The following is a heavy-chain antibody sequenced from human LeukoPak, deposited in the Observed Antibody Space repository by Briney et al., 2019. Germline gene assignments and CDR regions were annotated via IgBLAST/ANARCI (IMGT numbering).Heavy chain of an antibody. CDR3: ARAVTYFYGSVTYDWFDP. V-gene: IGHV3-74*01. J-gene: IGHJ5*02. CDR2: IKSDGST. D-gene: IGHD3-10*01. Sequence: GGSLRLSCAASGFTFSSYWMHWVRQIPGKGLVWVSRIKSDGSTIYADSVKGRFTISRDNAKNTVYLQMNSLGAGDTAIYYCARAVTYFYGSVTYDWFDPWGQGTLVTVSS. CDR1: GFTFSSYW.